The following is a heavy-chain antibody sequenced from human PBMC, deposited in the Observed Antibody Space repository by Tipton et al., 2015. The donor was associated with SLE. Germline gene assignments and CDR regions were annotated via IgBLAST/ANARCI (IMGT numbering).Heavy chain of an antibody. V-gene: IGHV4-34*01. J-gene: IGHJ4*02. CDR2: IADTGSP. Sequence: TLSLTCAVYGGSFSGYHWTWTRQPPGQGLEWIGEIADTGSPNYNPSLKSRVTISLDTSKSQFYLILNSLTAADTAVYYCARGPFQRWPPGAYWGQRTLVTVSS. CDR3: ARGPFQRWPPGAY. D-gene: IGHD6-19*01. CDR1: GGSFSGYH.